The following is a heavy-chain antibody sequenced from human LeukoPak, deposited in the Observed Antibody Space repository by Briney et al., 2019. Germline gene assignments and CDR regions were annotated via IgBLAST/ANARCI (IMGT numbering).Heavy chain of an antibody. Sequence: PGGSLRLSCAASGFIFDRYGITWVRQAPGEGLKWVSSISDSGSRTYYADSVKGRFTVSRDNSKNTVYVQMNSLRAEDTAIYYCAKQESSGSYPYYFDYWGQGTLVTVSS. CDR2: ISDSGSRT. D-gene: IGHD3-22*01. CDR3: AKQESSGSYPYYFDY. J-gene: IGHJ4*02. V-gene: IGHV3-23*01. CDR1: GFIFDRYG.